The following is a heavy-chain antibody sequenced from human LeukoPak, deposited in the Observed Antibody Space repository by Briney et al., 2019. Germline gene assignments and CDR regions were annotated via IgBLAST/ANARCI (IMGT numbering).Heavy chain of an antibody. Sequence: SETLSLTCGVSGGSLSGYHWSWIRQPPGKGLEWLGDIDVDGNTNFTPSLKSRLAISVDTSKNQFSLKLSSVTAADTAVYYCARASETDYGDKGDAFDIWGQGTMVTVSS. CDR3: ARASETDYGDKGDAFDI. J-gene: IGHJ3*02. V-gene: IGHV4-34*01. D-gene: IGHD4-17*01. CDR2: IDVDGNT. CDR1: GGSLSGYH.